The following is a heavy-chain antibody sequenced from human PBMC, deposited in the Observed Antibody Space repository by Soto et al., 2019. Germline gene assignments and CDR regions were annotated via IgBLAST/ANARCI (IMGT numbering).Heavy chain of an antibody. V-gene: IGHV4-39*01. CDR3: ARQYRITIFGVGGAPCWFDP. CDR2: IYYSGST. CDR1: GGSISSSSYY. D-gene: IGHD3-3*01. Sequence: QLQLQESGPGLVKPSETLSLTCTVSGGSISSSSYYWGWIRQPPGKGLEWIGSIYYSGSTYYNPSLKSRVTISVDTSKNQFSLKLSSVTAADTAVYYCARQYRITIFGVGGAPCWFDPWGQGTLVTVSS. J-gene: IGHJ5*02.